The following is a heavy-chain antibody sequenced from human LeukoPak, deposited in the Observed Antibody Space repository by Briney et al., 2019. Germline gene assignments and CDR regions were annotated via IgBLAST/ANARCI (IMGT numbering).Heavy chain of an antibody. J-gene: IGHJ4*02. CDR2: ISGSGGST. V-gene: IGHV3-23*01. D-gene: IGHD2-2*01. CDR3: AKGSDIVVVPADFDY. Sequence: PGGSLRLSCAASGFTFSSYAMSWVRQAPGKGLEWVSAISGSGGSTYYADSVKGRFTISRDNSKNTLYLQMNSLRAEDTAVYYCAKGSDIVVVPADFDYWGPGTLVTVSS. CDR1: GFTFSSYA.